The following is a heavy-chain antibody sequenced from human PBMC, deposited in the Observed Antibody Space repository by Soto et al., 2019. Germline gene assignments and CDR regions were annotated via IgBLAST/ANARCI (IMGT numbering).Heavy chain of an antibody. CDR2: ISAYNGNT. V-gene: IGHV1-18*04. J-gene: IGHJ6*02. D-gene: IGHD2-21*02. CDR1: GYTFTSYG. CDR3: ASGEVVVVTAIQGYYYDYGMDV. Sequence: AAGQVCCKASGYTFTSYGISWGRQAPGQGLEWMGWISAYNGNTNYAQKLQGRVTMTTDTSTSTAYMELRSLRSDDTAVYYCASGEVVVVTAIQGYYYDYGMDVWG.